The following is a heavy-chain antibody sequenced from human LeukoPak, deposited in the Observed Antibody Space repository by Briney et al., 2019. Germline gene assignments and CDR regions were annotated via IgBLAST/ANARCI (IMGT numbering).Heavy chain of an antibody. J-gene: IGHJ4*02. Sequence: PSQTLSLTCTVSGGSISSGSYYWSWIRQPAGKGLEWIGRIYTSGSTNYNPSLKSRVTISVDTSKNQFSLKLSSVTAADTAVYYCARVPSGGNYARPVEGYFDYWGQGTLVTVSS. V-gene: IGHV4-61*02. CDR3: ARVPSGGNYARPVEGYFDY. D-gene: IGHD4-23*01. CDR1: GGSISSGSYY. CDR2: IYTSGST.